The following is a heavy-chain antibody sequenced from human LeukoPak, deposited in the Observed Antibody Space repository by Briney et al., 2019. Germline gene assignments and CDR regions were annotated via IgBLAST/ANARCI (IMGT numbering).Heavy chain of an antibody. V-gene: IGHV4-59*01. CDR3: ASLQYSSGWPFDY. CDR1: GGSISGYY. Sequence: SETLSLTCTVSGGSISGYYWSWIRQPPGKGLEWIGYIHYSGSTDYNPSLKSRVAMSADTSKNQFSLKVTSVTAADTAVYYCASLQYSSGWPFDYWGQGTLVTVSS. J-gene: IGHJ4*02. D-gene: IGHD6-19*01. CDR2: IHYSGST.